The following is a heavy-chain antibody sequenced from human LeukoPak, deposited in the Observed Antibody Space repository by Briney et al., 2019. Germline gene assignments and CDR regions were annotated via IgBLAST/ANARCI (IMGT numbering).Heavy chain of an antibody. J-gene: IGHJ4*02. D-gene: IGHD2-15*01. CDR2: ISSSSSYI. CDR1: GFTFSSYS. V-gene: IGHV3-21*01. CDR3: ARGGLSGTFDY. Sequence: SGGSLRLSCAASGFTFSSYSMNWVRQAPGKGLEWVSSISSSSSYIYYADSVKGRFTISRDNAKNTLYLQMNSLRAEDTAVYYCARGGLSGTFDYWGQGTLVTVSS.